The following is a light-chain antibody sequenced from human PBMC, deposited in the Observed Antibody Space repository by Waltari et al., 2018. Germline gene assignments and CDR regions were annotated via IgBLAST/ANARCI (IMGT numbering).Light chain of an antibody. Sequence: TQSPATLSVSPGETATPSCRASPSCSRNLAWYQQKPGQAPRLLIYGASTRATGTPARFSGSGSGTDFTLFISSLQSEDFAVYFCQQYNHWPGTFGQGTKVEMK. CDR3: QQYNHWPGT. CDR2: GAS. CDR1: PSCSRN. V-gene: IGKV3-15*01. J-gene: IGKJ1*01.